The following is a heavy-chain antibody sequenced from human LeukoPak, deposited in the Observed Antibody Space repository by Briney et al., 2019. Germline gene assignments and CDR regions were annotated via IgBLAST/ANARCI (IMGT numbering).Heavy chain of an antibody. V-gene: IGHV4-59*01. CDR3: ARFGCSGDAFDI. J-gene: IGHJ3*02. CDR1: GGSISSYY. D-gene: IGHD3-10*01. Sequence: SETLSLTCTVSGGSISSYYWSWIRQPPGKGLEWIGYIYYSGSTNYNPSLKSRVTISVDTSKNQFSLKLSSVTAADTAVYYCARFGCSGDAFDIWGQGTMVTVSS. CDR2: IYYSGST.